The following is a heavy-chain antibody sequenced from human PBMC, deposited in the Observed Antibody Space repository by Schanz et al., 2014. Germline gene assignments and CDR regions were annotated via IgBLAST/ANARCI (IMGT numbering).Heavy chain of an antibody. CDR3: ARDSGPYCDKSMDV. CDR1: GFTFSSYA. Sequence: VQLLESGGGLVQPGGSLRLSCAASGFTFSSYAMSWVRQAPGKGLEWVAVIWSDGSGKYYADSVKGRFTISRDSPKNTLYLQMNSLRAEDTALYYCARDSGPYCDKSMDVWGQGTTVAGSS. V-gene: IGHV3-33*08. D-gene: IGHD3-9*01. CDR2: IWSDGSGK. J-gene: IGHJ6*02.